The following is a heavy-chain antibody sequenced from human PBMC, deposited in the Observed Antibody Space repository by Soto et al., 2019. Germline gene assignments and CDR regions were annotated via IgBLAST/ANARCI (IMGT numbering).Heavy chain of an antibody. D-gene: IGHD2-8*02. CDR2: ISNSGRT. CDR1: DDSLSRGAYY. J-gene: IGHJ5*02. V-gene: IGHV4-30-4*08. Sequence: PSETQSLTCTVSDDSLSRGAYYWTWIRQHPVKGLKWIGYISNSGRTYYNPSLKSRVTISVDTPKNQFSLRLTSVTAADTAVYFCAGIASLGTVVHWGQGTLVTVSS. CDR3: AGIASLGTVVH.